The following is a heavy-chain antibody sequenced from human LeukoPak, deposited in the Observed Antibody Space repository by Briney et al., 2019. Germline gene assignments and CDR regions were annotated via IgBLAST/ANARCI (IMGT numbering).Heavy chain of an antibody. D-gene: IGHD3-3*01. J-gene: IGHJ6*02. V-gene: IGHV3-30*04. CDR1: GFTFSSYA. CDR2: ISYDGSNK. Sequence: GGSLRLSCAASGFTFSSYAMHWVRQAPGKGLEWVAVISYDGSNKYYADSVKGRFTISRDNSKNMLYLQMNSLRAEDTAVYYCARSPFDFWSGYSYYYYGMDVWGQGTTVTVSS. CDR3: ARSPFDFWSGYSYYYYGMDV.